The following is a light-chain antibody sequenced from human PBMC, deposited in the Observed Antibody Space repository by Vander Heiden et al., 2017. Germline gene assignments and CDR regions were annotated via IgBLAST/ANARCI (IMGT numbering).Light chain of an antibody. V-gene: IGKV3-11*01. CDR3: QQRSYGPRTNT. CDR2: DAS. CDR1: QSVSSY. Sequence: EIVLTQSPATLSLSPGERATLSCRASQSVSSYLAWYQQKPGQAPRLLIYDASNRATGIPARFSGSGYGTDFTLTISSREPEDFAVYYCQQRSYGPRTNTFGQGTRLEIK. J-gene: IGKJ5*01.